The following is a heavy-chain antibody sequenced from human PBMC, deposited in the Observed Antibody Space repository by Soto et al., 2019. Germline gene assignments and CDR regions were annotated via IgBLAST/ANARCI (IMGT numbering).Heavy chain of an antibody. CDR3: TRDGCSSTSCYPKYFDY. Sequence: GGSLRLSCTASGFTFGDYAMSWFRQAPGKGLEWVGFIRSKAYGGTTEYAASVKGRFTISRDDSKSIAYLQMNSLKTEDTAVYYCTRDGCSSTSCYPKYFDYWGQGTLVTVSS. CDR1: GFTFGDYA. V-gene: IGHV3-49*03. D-gene: IGHD2-2*01. CDR2: IRSKAYGGTT. J-gene: IGHJ4*02.